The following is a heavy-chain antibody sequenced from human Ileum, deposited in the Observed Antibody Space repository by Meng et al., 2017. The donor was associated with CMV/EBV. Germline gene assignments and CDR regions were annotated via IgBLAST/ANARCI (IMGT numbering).Heavy chain of an antibody. CDR3: ANRDTTMAEGWFDP. CDR1: GATFSSYA. V-gene: IGHV1-69*05. CDR2: IFPIFGTA. Sequence: ASGATFSSYAISWVRQAPGQRLEWMGGIFPIFGTANYAQKFQGRVTITTDEFTSTAYMELSSLRSEDTAVYYCANRDTTMAEGWFDPWGQGTLVTVSS. J-gene: IGHJ5*02. D-gene: IGHD5-18*01.